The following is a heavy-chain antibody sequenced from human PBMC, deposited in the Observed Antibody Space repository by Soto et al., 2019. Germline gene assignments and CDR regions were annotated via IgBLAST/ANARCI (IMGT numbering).Heavy chain of an antibody. CDR2: IKSKTDGGTT. CDR1: GFTFSNAW. Sequence: PGGSLRLSCAASGFTFSNAWMNWVRQAPGKGLEWVGRIKSKTDGGTTDCAAPVKGRFTISRDDSKNTLYLQMNSLKTEDTAVYYCTTEPSYDYYYYYGMEVWGQGTTVTVSS. V-gene: IGHV3-15*07. J-gene: IGHJ6*02. D-gene: IGHD3-16*01. CDR3: TTEPSYDYYYYYGMEV.